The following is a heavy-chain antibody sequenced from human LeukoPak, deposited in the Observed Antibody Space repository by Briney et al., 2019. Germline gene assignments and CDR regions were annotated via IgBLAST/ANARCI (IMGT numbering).Heavy chain of an antibody. D-gene: IGHD2-2*01. V-gene: IGHV1-46*01. CDR2: INPSGGST. CDR3: ARLGYCSSTSCQ. J-gene: IGHJ4*02. Sequence: ASVKVSCKASGYTFTSYPIHWVRQAPGQGLEWMGIINPSGGSTNFAQKFQGRVTMTRDTSTSTVYMELSSLRSEDTAVYYCARLGYCSSTSCQWDQGTLVTVSS. CDR1: GYTFTSYP.